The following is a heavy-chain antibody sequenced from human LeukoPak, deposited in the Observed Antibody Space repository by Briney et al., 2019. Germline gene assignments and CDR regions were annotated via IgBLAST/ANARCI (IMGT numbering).Heavy chain of an antibody. J-gene: IGHJ5*02. CDR1: GGSISSYY. D-gene: IGHD6-19*01. CDR3: ARRASSGWINWFDP. Sequence: SETLSLTCTVSGGSISSYYWSWIRQPPGKGLEWIGYICYSGSTNYNPSLKSRVTISVDTSKKQFSLKLSSVTAADTAVYYCARRASSGWINWFDPWGQGTLVTVSS. V-gene: IGHV4-59*12. CDR2: ICYSGST.